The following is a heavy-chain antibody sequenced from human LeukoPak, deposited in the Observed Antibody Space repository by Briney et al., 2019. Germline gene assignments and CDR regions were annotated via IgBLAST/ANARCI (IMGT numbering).Heavy chain of an antibody. Sequence: SGTLSLTCDVSGGSISSDYWWSWVRQSPGKGLEWIGEIYHSGSTNYNPSLKSRVTISVDNSKNQFSLKLSSVTAADTAVYYCARDLSGYSGYNSAFWGQGTLVTVSS. CDR3: ARDLSGYSGYNSAF. J-gene: IGHJ4*02. CDR1: GGSISSDYW. D-gene: IGHD5-12*01. V-gene: IGHV4-4*02. CDR2: IYHSGST.